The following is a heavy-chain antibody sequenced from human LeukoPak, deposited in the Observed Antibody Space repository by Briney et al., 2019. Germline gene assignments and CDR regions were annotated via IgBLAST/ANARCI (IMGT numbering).Heavy chain of an antibody. D-gene: IGHD3-22*01. CDR2: ISYSGST. V-gene: IGHV4-59*01. CDR1: GGSISNYY. CDR3: AVDNDSTGYYFSMDV. Sequence: PSETLSLTCTVSGGSISNYYWSGIRQTPGKGLEWIGYISYSGSTNYNPSLKGRVTISVDTSKNHFSLKLSSVTAADTAVYYCAVDNDSTGYYFSMDVWGKGTTVTVSS. J-gene: IGHJ6*03.